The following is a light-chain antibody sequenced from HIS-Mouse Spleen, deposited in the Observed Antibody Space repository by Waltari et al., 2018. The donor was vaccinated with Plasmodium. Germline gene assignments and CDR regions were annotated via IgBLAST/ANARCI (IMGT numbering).Light chain of an antibody. CDR2: DAS. V-gene: IGKV3-15*01. CDR3: QQYNNWPPST. CDR1: QSVSSN. Sequence: EIVMTHSPATLSVSPGARATLSCRAGQSVSSNFVWYQQKPGQAPRLLIYDASTRATGVPARLIGSGSGTEFTLTISSMQSEDFAVYYCQQYNNWPPSTFGQGTKLEIK. J-gene: IGKJ2*01.